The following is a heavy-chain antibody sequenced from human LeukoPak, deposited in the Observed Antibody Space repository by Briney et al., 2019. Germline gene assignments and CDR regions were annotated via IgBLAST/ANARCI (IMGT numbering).Heavy chain of an antibody. CDR2: ISDNGAIT. CDR3: ARNDYGDFV. Sequence: PGGSLRLSCAASGFTLSSYFLSWVRQAPGKGLEWVSVISDNGAITYYAESVKGRFTISRDNSTNTLYLQMNSLRAEDTAVYYCARNDYGDFVWGQGTLVTVSS. D-gene: IGHD4-17*01. J-gene: IGHJ4*02. CDR1: GFTLSSYF. V-gene: IGHV3-23*01.